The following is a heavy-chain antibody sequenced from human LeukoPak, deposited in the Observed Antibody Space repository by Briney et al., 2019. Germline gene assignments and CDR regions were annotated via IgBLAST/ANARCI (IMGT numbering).Heavy chain of an antibody. J-gene: IGHJ4*02. Sequence: GGSLRLSCAASGFTFRNAWMSWVRQAPGKGLEWVSAISGSGGSTYYADSVKGRFTISRDNSKNTLYLQMNSLRAEDTAVYYCAKDLRDGYPSRYFDYWGQGTLVTVSS. CDR2: ISGSGGST. CDR1: GFTFRNAW. D-gene: IGHD5-24*01. CDR3: AKDLRDGYPSRYFDY. V-gene: IGHV3-23*01.